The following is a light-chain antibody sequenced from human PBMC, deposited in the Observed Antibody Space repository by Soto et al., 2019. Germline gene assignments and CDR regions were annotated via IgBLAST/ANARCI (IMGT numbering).Light chain of an antibody. CDR1: QSVSDNY. Sequence: EIVLTQSPGTLSLSPGERATLSCRASQSVSDNYLAWYQQKPGRAPRLLIYAAFRRATGIPDRFSGSGSGTDFTLTISSLQSEDFAVYYCQQYNNWPTFGQGTKVDIK. V-gene: IGKV3-20*01. J-gene: IGKJ1*01. CDR3: QQYNNWPT. CDR2: AAF.